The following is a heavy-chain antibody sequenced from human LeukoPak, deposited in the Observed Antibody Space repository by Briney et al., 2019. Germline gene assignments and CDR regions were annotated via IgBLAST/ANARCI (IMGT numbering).Heavy chain of an antibody. CDR3: ARTHIVVVTAIPRDWYFDL. V-gene: IGHV4-34*01. CDR2: INHSGST. D-gene: IGHD2-21*02. J-gene: IGHJ2*01. CDR1: GGSFSGYY. Sequence: SETLSLTCAVYGGSFSGYYWSWLRQPPGKGLEWIGEINHSGSTNYNPSLKSRVTISVDTSKNQFSLKLSSVTAADTAVYYCARTHIVVVTAIPRDWYFDLWGRGTLVTVSP.